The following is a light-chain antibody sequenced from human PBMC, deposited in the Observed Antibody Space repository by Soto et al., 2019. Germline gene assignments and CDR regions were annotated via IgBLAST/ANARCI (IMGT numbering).Light chain of an antibody. J-gene: IGKJ2*01. CDR1: QSIENW. CDR2: DAF. CDR3: QQYKASYT. Sequence: DIQMTQSPSTLSASVGDRVTITCRASQSIENWLAWYQQKPGKAPRLLIYDAFTLESGVPSRFSGGGSGTEFTLNISSLQTDDFEPYYCQQYKASYTFGQGTRLE. V-gene: IGKV1-5*01.